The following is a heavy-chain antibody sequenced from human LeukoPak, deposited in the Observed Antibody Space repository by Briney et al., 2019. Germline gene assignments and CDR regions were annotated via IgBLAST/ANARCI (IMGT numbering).Heavy chain of an antibody. J-gene: IGHJ4*02. D-gene: IGHD2-21*01. CDR1: GVSITSGYYY. Sequence: SQTLSLTCTVSGVSITSGYYYWSWIRQPAGKGLEWIGRIYTSESTNYNPSLKSRVTISVDTSKNQFSLKLSSVTAADTAVYYCARDRFPEHIGYFDYWGQGTLVTVSS. V-gene: IGHV4-61*02. CDR3: ARDRFPEHIGYFDY. CDR2: IYTSEST.